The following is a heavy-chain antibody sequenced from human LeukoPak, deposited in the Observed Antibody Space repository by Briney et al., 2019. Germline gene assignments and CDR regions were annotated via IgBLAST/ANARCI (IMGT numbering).Heavy chain of an antibody. Sequence: SETLSLTCAVYGGSFSGYYWSWICQPPGKGLEWIGEINHSGSTNYNPSLKSRVTISVDTSKNQFSLKLSSVTAADTAVYYCARGRGIAVAGTVNWFDPWGQGTLVTVSS. CDR1: GGSFSGYY. D-gene: IGHD6-19*01. CDR3: ARGRGIAVAGTVNWFDP. CDR2: INHSGST. J-gene: IGHJ5*02. V-gene: IGHV4-34*01.